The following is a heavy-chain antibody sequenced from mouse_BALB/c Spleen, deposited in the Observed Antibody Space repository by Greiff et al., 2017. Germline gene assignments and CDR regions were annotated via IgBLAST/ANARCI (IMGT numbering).Heavy chain of an antibody. CDR2: INPSTGYT. CDR3: ARDGNYEAMDY. Sequence: VQLVESGAELAKPGASVKMSCKASGYTFTSYWMHWVKQRPGQGLEWIGYINPSTGYTEYNQKFKDKATLTADKSSSTAYMQLSSLTSEDSAVYYCARDGNYEAMDYWGQGTSVTVSS. J-gene: IGHJ4*01. D-gene: IGHD2-1*01. CDR1: GYTFTSYW. V-gene: IGHV1-7*01.